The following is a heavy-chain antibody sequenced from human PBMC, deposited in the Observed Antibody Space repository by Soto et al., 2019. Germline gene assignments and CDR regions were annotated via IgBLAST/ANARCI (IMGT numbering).Heavy chain of an antibody. CDR3: ARAGVTPDFFDY. CDR2: FESGGSI. D-gene: IGHD2-21*02. J-gene: IGHJ4*02. V-gene: IGHV3-53*01. Sequence: PVGSLRLSCAPSGFSVRTNYMSWVRQAPGKGLEWVSVFESGGSIYYADSVKGRFIISRDYAKNTVYLQMSSLRAEDTAVYYCARAGVTPDFFDYWGQGTLVTVSS. CDR1: GFSVRTNY.